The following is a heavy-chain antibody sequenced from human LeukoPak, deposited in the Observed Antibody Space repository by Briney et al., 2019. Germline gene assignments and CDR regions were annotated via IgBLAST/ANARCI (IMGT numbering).Heavy chain of an antibody. D-gene: IGHD6-25*01. CDR3: ARDKAGFDY. Sequence: GGSLRLSCAASGFTFSSYAMHWVRQAPGKGLEWVAVISYDGSNKYYADSVKGRFTISRDNSKNTLYLQMNSLRAEDTAVYYCARDKAGFDYWGQGTLVTVSS. J-gene: IGHJ4*02. V-gene: IGHV3-30-3*01. CDR1: GFTFSSYA. CDR2: ISYDGSNK.